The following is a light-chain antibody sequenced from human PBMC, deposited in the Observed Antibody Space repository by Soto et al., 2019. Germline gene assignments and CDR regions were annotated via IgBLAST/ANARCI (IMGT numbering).Light chain of an antibody. CDR1: QSVDTC. V-gene: IGKV1-5*03. Sequence: DIQMTQSPSTLSASVGDRVTITCRASQSVDTCLAWYQQKPGKAPHLLIYKASSLETGVPSRFSGSGSGTDFTLTISRLEPEDFTVYYCQQYGGSPPWTFGQGTKVEIK. CDR3: QQYGGSPPWT. CDR2: KAS. J-gene: IGKJ1*01.